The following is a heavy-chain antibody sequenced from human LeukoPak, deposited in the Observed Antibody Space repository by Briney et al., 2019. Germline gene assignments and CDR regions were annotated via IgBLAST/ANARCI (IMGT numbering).Heavy chain of an antibody. J-gene: IGHJ4*02. CDR2: IYYSGST. Sequence: SETLSLTCTVSGGSISSHYWSWIRQPPGKGLEGIGYIYYSGSTNYNPSLKGRVTISVDTSKNQFSPKLSSVTAADTAVYYCASSGSAVTTLHFDYWGQGTLVTVSS. CDR1: GGSISSHY. D-gene: IGHD4-11*01. CDR3: ASSGSAVTTLHFDY. V-gene: IGHV4-59*11.